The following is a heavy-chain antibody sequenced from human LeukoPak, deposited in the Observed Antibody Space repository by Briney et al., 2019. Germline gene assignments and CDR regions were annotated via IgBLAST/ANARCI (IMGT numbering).Heavy chain of an antibody. D-gene: IGHD3-10*01. CDR2: ISSSSSTI. V-gene: IGHV3-48*04. J-gene: IGHJ6*02. CDR3: ARDQYGSGTPVSGMDV. Sequence: PGGSLRLSCAASGFTFSSYSMNWVRQAPGKGLEWVSYISSSSSTIYYADSVKGRFTISRDNAKNSLYLQMNSLRAEDTAVYYCARDQYGSGTPVSGMDVWGQGTTVTVSS. CDR1: GFTFSSYS.